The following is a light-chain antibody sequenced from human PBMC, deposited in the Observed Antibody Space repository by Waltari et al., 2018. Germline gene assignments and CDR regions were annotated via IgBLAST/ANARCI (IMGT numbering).Light chain of an antibody. Sequence: DIVMTQSPDSLAVCLGERATINCKSRQSVLYNSIHKTYVAWYQHKPGQSPKLLIYWASTRDSGVPDRFSGSGSGTDFTLTISSLQAEDVAVYYCQQYYTIPPTFGQGTKVEIK. CDR3: QQYYTIPPT. V-gene: IGKV4-1*01. CDR2: WAS. CDR1: QSVLYNSIHKTY. J-gene: IGKJ1*01.